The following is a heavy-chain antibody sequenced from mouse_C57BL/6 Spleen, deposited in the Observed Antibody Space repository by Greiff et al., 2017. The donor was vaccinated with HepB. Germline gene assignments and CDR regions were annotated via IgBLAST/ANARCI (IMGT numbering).Heavy chain of an antibody. CDR1: GFTFTDYY. CDR3: ASLPYYYAMDY. J-gene: IGHJ4*01. Sequence: VQLKESGGGLVQPGGSLSLSCAASGFTFTDYYMSWVRQPPGKALEWLGFIRNKANGYTTEYSASVKGRFTISRDNSQSILYLQMNALRAEDSATYYCASLPYYYAMDYWGQGTSVTVSS. CDR2: IRNKANGYTT. V-gene: IGHV7-3*01.